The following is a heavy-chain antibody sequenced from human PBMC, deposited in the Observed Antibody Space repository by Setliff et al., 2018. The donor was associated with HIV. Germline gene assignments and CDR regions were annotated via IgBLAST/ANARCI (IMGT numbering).Heavy chain of an antibody. CDR1: GASISGSDYY. CDR3: ARDVGLSYISSWLFYFDY. V-gene: IGHV4-61*09. Sequence: SETLSLTCSVFGASISGSDYYWSWIRQPAGKGLEWIAHTDTSGRTDYNPSLKSRVTISADTSKNQFTLKLTSVTAADAAMYYCARDVGLSYISSWLFYFDYWGQGTPVTAPQ. J-gene: IGHJ4*02. CDR2: TDTSGRT. D-gene: IGHD6-13*01.